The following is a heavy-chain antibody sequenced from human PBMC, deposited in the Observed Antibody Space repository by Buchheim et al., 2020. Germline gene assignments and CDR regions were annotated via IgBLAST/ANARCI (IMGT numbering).Heavy chain of an antibody. V-gene: IGHV1-46*03. D-gene: IGHD6-19*01. Sequence: QVQLVQSGAEVKKPGASVKVSCKASGYSFTNYYVHWVRQAPGQGLEWMGVVNPSSGSTDYAQKFQGSVTVTRDTSARTVYMELSSLKSEDTAVYYCGSGVAVAGIFYYYAMDVWGQGT. J-gene: IGHJ6*02. CDR2: VNPSSGST. CDR3: GSGVAVAGIFYYYAMDV. CDR1: GYSFTNYY.